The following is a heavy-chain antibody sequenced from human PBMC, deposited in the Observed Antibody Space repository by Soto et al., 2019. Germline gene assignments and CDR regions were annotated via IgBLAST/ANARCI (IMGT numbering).Heavy chain of an antibody. CDR3: ARDLGSTLAGKYYYYYYGMDV. CDR1: GGTFSSYA. V-gene: IGHV1-69*06. D-gene: IGHD6-19*01. Sequence: SVKVSCKASGGTFSSYAISWVRQAPGQGLEWMGGIIPIFGTANYAQKFRGRVTITADKSTSTAYMELSSLRSEDTAVYYCARDLGSTLAGKYYYYYYGMDVWGQGTTVTVSS. CDR2: IIPIFGTA. J-gene: IGHJ6*02.